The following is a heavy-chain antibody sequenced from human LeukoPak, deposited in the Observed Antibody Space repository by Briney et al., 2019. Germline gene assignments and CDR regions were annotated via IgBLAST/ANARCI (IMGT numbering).Heavy chain of an antibody. V-gene: IGHV3-7*01. Sequence: GGSLRLSCAVSGFTFSGFWMSWSRQAPGKGLEWVASINSDGSEGYYADSVKGRFTISRDSAKNSLYLQMNSLRAEDTAVYYCARFRTWGDKAFDYWGQGTLVTVSS. CDR2: INSDGSEG. J-gene: IGHJ4*02. D-gene: IGHD2-21*02. CDR1: GFTFSGFW. CDR3: ARFRTWGDKAFDY.